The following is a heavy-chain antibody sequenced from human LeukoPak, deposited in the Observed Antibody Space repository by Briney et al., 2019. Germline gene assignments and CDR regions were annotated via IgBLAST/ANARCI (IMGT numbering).Heavy chain of an antibody. D-gene: IGHD2-15*01. CDR1: GGSISSGGYY. CDR3: ARAGIVETPYNWFDP. J-gene: IGHJ5*02. Sequence: SETLSLTCTVSGGSISSGGYYWSWIRQHPGKGLEWIGYIYYSGSTYYNPSLKSRVTISVDTSKNQFSLKLSSVTAADTAVYYCARAGIVETPYNWFDPWGQGTLVTVSS. V-gene: IGHV4-31*03. CDR2: IYYSGST.